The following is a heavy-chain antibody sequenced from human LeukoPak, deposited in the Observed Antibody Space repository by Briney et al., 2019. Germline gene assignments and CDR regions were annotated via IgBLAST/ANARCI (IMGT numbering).Heavy chain of an antibody. CDR1: GFTFSSYW. Sequence: PGKSLRLSCAASGFTFSSYWMTWVRQAPGKGLEWVANINRDGSATYHVDSVKGRVTISRDNAKNSLYLQMNSLRDEDSAVYYCARDQGIFDYWGQGTLVTVSS. J-gene: IGHJ4*02. V-gene: IGHV3-7*01. CDR3: ARDQGIFDY. CDR2: INRDGSAT.